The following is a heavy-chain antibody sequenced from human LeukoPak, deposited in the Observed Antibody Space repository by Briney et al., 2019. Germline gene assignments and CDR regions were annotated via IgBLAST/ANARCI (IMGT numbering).Heavy chain of an antibody. CDR1: GFSISNYG. Sequence: GGSLRLSCAGSGFSISNYGMNWVRQAPGKGLEWLSYIRSDSSTKYYADSVKGRFTISRDNAKNSLYLQMNSLRAEDTAVYYCARDRDTYYYDSSGYYYFDYWGQGTLVTVSS. J-gene: IGHJ4*02. V-gene: IGHV3-48*04. D-gene: IGHD3-22*01. CDR2: IRSDSSTK. CDR3: ARDRDTYYYDSSGYYYFDY.